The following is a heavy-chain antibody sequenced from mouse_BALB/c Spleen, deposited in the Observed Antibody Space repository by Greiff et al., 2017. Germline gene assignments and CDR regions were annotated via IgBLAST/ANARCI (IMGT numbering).Heavy chain of an antibody. V-gene: IGHV1-74*01. CDR2: ISPSDSET. CDR3: ARGAY. Sequence: QVQLKESGADLVRPGASVKLSCTASGYSFTSYWMNWVQQKPGQGLEWMGMISPSDSETSLNQKFKDKATLTVDKSSSTAYLPLSSPTSEDSAVYYCARGAYWGQGTLVTVSA. J-gene: IGHJ3*01. CDR1: GYSFTSYW.